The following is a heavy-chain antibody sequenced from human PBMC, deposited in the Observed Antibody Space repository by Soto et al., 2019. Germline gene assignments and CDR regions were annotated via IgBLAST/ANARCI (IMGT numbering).Heavy chain of an antibody. D-gene: IGHD2-21*02. CDR3: ARGGHVVVVTAALDY. J-gene: IGHJ4*02. CDR1: GDTFTEYY. V-gene: IGHV1-46*01. CDR2: VNPSGGHT. Sequence: QVQLMQSGAEVKKPGASVKVSCKASGDTFTEYYIHWVRQAPGQGLEWMGTVNPSGGHTTYAQHFLGRVTMTRDTSTSTLYMELTSLTSEDTAVYYCARGGHVVVVTAALDYWGQGTLGTDSS.